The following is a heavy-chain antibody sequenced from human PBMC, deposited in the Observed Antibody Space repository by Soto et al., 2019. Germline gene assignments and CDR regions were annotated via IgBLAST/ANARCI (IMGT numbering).Heavy chain of an antibody. V-gene: IGHV1-2*02. CDR3: ARDPALFRIAAAGIDY. D-gene: IGHD6-13*01. CDR2: INPNSGGT. Sequence: ASVKVSCKASGYTFTGYYMHWVRQAPGQGLEWMGWINPNSGGTNYAQKFQGRVTMTRDTSISTAYMELSRLRSDDTAVYYCARDPALFRIAAAGIDYWGQGTLVTVSS. CDR1: GYTFTGYY. J-gene: IGHJ4*02.